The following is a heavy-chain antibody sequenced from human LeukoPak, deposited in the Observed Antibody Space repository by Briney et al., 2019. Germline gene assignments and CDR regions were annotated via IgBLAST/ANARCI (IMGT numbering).Heavy chain of an antibody. J-gene: IGHJ4*02. CDR2: ISYDGSNK. V-gene: IGHV3-30*18. Sequence: PGGSLRLSCAASGFTFSSYGMHWVRQAPGKGLEWVAVISYDGSNKYYADSVKGRFTISRDNSKNTLYLQMNSLRAEDTAVYYCAKDLWLQSGPYDYWGQGTLVTVSS. CDR1: GFTFSSYG. D-gene: IGHD5-24*01. CDR3: AKDLWLQSGPYDY.